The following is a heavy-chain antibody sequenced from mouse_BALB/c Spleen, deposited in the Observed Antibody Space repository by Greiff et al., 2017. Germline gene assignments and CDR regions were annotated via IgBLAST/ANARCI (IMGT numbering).Heavy chain of an antibody. CDR2: IDTSDSYT. Sequence: QVQLQQPGAELVMPGASVKMSCKASGYTFTDYWMHWVKQRPGQGLEWIGAIDTSDSYTSYNQKFKGKATLTVDESSSTAYMQLSSLTSEDSAVYYCARGGITTDYAMDYWGQGTSVTVSS. J-gene: IGHJ4*01. CDR1: GYTFTDYW. CDR3: ARGGITTDYAMDY. V-gene: IGHV1-69*01. D-gene: IGHD2-4*01.